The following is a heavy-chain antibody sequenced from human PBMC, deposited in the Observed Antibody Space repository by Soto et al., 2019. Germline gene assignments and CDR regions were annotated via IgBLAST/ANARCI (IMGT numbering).Heavy chain of an antibody. V-gene: IGHV3-66*01. CDR1: GFTVSNNY. D-gene: IGHD2-21*02. CDR2: IYSGGDT. J-gene: IGHJ3*02. Sequence: EVQLVESGGGLVQPGGSLRLSCAVSGFTVSNNYMSWVRQAPEKGLEWISVIYSGGDTYYADSVKVRFIISRDNSKDTLDLQMYSLRVDDTAVYYCARGGGAYCGNDCIRAVDIWGQGTMVTVSS. CDR3: ARGGGAYCGNDCIRAVDI.